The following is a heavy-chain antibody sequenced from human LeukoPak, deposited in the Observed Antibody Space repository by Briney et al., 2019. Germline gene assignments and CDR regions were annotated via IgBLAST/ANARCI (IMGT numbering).Heavy chain of an antibody. J-gene: IGHJ4*02. V-gene: IGHV3-20*04. D-gene: IGHD6-13*01. CDR1: RFTFDDYG. Sequence: PGGSLRLSCAASRFTFDDYGMSWVRQAPGKGLEWVSGINWNGGSTGYADSVKGRFTISRDNAKNSLYLQMNSLRAEDTALYYCARTVEQQLVSGYYFDYWGQGTLVTVSS. CDR2: INWNGGST. CDR3: ARTVEQQLVSGYYFDY.